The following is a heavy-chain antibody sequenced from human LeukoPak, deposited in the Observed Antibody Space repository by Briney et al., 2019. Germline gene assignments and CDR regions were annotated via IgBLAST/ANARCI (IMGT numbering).Heavy chain of an antibody. D-gene: IGHD3-3*02. Sequence: ASVKVSCKASGYSFGSYGISWVRQAPGQGLEWMGWISAYNDNTNYAQKLQGRVTMTTDTATSTAYMELRSLRFDDTAVYYCARVPEHYQVDYLDYWGQGTLVTVSS. CDR2: ISAYNDNT. CDR3: ARVPEHYQVDYLDY. J-gene: IGHJ4*02. CDR1: GYSFGSYG. V-gene: IGHV1-18*01.